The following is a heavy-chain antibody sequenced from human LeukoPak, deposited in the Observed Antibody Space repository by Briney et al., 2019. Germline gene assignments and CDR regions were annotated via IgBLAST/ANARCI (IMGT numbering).Heavy chain of an antibody. Sequence: GGSLRLSCAASGFKFDDYGMSWVRQAPGKGLEWVCDINWNGAWTGYADSVKGRFTISRDNAKNSLYLQMNSLRAEDTALYYCAGYYYDSSRGFDRWGQGTLVTVSA. J-gene: IGHJ5*02. V-gene: IGHV3-20*04. CDR3: AGYYYDSSRGFDR. CDR1: GFKFDDYG. CDR2: INWNGAWT. D-gene: IGHD3-22*01.